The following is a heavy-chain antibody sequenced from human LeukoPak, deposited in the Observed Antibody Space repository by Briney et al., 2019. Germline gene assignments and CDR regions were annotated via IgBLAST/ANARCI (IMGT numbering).Heavy chain of an antibody. V-gene: IGHV1-2*06. CDR1: GYTFTGYY. J-gene: IGHJ4*02. CDR3: ARGWPNYYDSSGAFDY. Sequence: EASVKVSCKASGYTFTGYYMHWVRQAPGQGLEWMGRINPNSGGTNYAQKFQGRVTMTRDTSISTAYMELSRLRSDDTAVYYCARGWPNYYDSSGAFDYWGQGTLVTVSS. D-gene: IGHD3-22*01. CDR2: INPNSGGT.